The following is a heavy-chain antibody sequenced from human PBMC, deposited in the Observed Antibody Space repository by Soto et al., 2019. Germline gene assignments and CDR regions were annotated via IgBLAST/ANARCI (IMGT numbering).Heavy chain of an antibody. CDR3: ATVTTSIVGPDHYYYYYGMDV. CDR1: GYTFTSYA. D-gene: IGHD4-17*01. V-gene: IGHV1-3*01. Sequence: GPSVKVSCKASGYTFTSYAMHWVRQAPGQRLEWMGWINAGNGNTKYSQKFQGRVTITRDTSAGTAYMELSSLRSEDTAVYYCATVTTSIVGPDHYYYYYGMDVWGQGTTVTVSS. J-gene: IGHJ6*02. CDR2: INAGNGNT.